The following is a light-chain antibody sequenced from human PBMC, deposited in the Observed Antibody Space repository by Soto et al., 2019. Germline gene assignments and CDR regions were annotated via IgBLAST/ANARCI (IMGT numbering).Light chain of an antibody. CDR1: QGISNY. V-gene: IGKV1-27*01. CDR2: AAS. CDR3: QKYKSAPFT. J-gene: IGKJ3*01. Sequence: DIQMTQSPPSLSASVGDRVTITCRASQGISNYLAWYQQKPGKVPKLLIYAASTLESGVPSRFSGSGSGTDFTLTITSLQPEDVATYYCQKYKSAPFTFGPGTKVDIK.